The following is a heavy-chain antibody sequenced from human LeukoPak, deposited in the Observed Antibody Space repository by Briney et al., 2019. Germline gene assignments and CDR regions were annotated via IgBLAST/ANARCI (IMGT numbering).Heavy chain of an antibody. Sequence: GGSLRLSCAASGFTFDDYGMHWVRQSPGKGLEWVSLISWGGGTTYYADSVKGRFTISRDNSQNSLYLQMNSLRTEDTGLYFCARDGEGVAETNIRVFESWGQGTLVTVSS. CDR2: ISWGGGTT. D-gene: IGHD6-19*01. J-gene: IGHJ4*02. V-gene: IGHV3-43D*03. CDR1: GFTFDDYG. CDR3: ARDGEGVAETNIRVFES.